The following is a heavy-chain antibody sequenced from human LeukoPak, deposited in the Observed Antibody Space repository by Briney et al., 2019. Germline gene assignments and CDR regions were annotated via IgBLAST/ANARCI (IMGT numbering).Heavy chain of an antibody. V-gene: IGHV1-2*02. CDR1: GYTFTGYY. CDR2: INPNSGGT. Sequence: ASVKVSYKASGYTFTGYYMHWVRQAPGQGLEWMGWINPNSGGTNYAQKFQGRVTMTRDTSISTAYMELSRLRSDDTAVYYCARTAMTTVTTDYWGQGTLVTVSS. CDR3: ARTAMTTVTTDY. D-gene: IGHD4-17*01. J-gene: IGHJ4*02.